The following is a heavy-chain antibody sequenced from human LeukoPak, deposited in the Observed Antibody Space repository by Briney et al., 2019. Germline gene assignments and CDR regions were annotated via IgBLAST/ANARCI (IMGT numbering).Heavy chain of an antibody. J-gene: IGHJ4*02. D-gene: IGHD5-18*01. V-gene: IGHV1-69*04. CDR3: ARSFMALGYSYGYPDY. Sequence: SVKVSCKASGGTFSSYAINWVRQAPGQGLEWMGRIIRGLGISNYAQKFQGRVRITADKSTSTTYMELSSLRSEDTAVYYCARSFMALGYSYGYPDYWGQGTLVTVSS. CDR1: GGTFSSYA. CDR2: IIRGLGIS.